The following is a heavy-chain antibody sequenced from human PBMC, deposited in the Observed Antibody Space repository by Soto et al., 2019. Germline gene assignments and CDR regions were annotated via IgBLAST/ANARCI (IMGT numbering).Heavy chain of an antibody. V-gene: IGHV3-23*01. J-gene: IGHJ4*01. CDR1: GLTFNNYA. CDR3: ATEGASSIVGDHPV. Sequence: EVQLLESGGGLVQPGGSLRLSCAASGLTFNNYAMSWVRQAPGKGLEWVSFISGRGNSTSYADSVKGRFTVARDNSKNTMYMQMNNLRAEDTDVYYCATEGASSIVGDHPVWGQGTLVTVSS. CDR2: ISGRGNST. D-gene: IGHD1-26*01.